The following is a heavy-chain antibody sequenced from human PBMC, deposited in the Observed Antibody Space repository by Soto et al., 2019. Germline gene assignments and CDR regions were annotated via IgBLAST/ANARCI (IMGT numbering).Heavy chain of an antibody. V-gene: IGHV1-18*01. J-gene: IGHJ6*02. CDR3: ARALTGYGMDV. CDR1: RYIFTNYG. CDR2: ITTYNGNT. Sequence: QVQLVQSGVEVREPGASVKVSCKAVRYIFTNYGVSWVRQAPGQVLEWMGWITTYNGNTEYAQKFQGRVTMTTDASTSTAYMELGSLRSDDTAIYYCARALTGYGMDVWGQGTTVTVSS.